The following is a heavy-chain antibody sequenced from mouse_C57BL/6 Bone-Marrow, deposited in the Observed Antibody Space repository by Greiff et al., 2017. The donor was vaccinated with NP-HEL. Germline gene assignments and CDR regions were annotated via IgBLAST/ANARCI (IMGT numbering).Heavy chain of an antibody. J-gene: IGHJ4*01. CDR1: GYTFTNYW. V-gene: IGHV1-63*01. D-gene: IGHD2-5*01. CDR2: IYPGGGYT. Sequence: VQVVESGAELVRPGTSVKMSCKASGYTFTNYWIGWAKQRPGHGLEWIGDIYPGGGYTNYNEKFKGKATLTADKSSSTAYMQFSSLTSEDSAIYYCARWSNYGAMDYWGQGTSVTVSS. CDR3: ARWSNYGAMDY.